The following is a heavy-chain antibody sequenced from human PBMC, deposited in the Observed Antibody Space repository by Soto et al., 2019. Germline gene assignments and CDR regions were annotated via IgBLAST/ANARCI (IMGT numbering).Heavy chain of an antibody. V-gene: IGHV1-18*04. CDR1: GYTFTSYG. Sequence: QVQLVQSGAEVKKPGASVKVSCKASGYTFTSYGMSWVRQAPGQGLEWMGWISAYNGNTNDAQKHQGRVSMTTDTSTSTAYMELRRVGSDDTALYYCERDYDSRDLMGRDTGIFAYWGQGTLVTVSS. J-gene: IGHJ4*02. CDR2: ISAYNGNT. CDR3: ERDYDSRDLMGRDTGIFAY. D-gene: IGHD3-22*01.